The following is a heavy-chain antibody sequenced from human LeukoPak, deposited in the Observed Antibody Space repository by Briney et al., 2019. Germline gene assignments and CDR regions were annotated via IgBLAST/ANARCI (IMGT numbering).Heavy chain of an antibody. Sequence: GGSLRLSCAASGFPFSRYWMHWVRQAPGKGLVWVSRINSDGSSTSYADSVKGRFTISRDNAKNTLYLQMNSLRAEDTAVYYCARDRGYDFWSGYYLGYWGQGTLVTVSS. CDR2: INSDGSST. CDR3: ARDRGYDFWSGYYLGY. V-gene: IGHV3-74*01. J-gene: IGHJ4*02. CDR1: GFPFSRYW. D-gene: IGHD3-3*01.